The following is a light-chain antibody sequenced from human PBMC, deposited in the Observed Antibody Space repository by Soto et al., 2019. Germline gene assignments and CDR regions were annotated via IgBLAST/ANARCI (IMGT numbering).Light chain of an antibody. CDR2: QAS. CDR3: QQYNSYSSLT. V-gene: IGKV1-5*03. J-gene: IGKJ4*01. CDR1: QTINTW. Sequence: DIQMAQSPSTLPANIGDRVSITCRASQTINTWLAWYQQKPGKAPNLLIYQASTLETGVPSRFSGSGSGTEFTLTISGLQPDDFATYYCQQYNSYSSLTFGGGTKVEIK.